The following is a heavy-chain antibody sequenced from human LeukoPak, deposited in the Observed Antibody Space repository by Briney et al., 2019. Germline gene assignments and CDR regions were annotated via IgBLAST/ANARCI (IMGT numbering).Heavy chain of an antibody. CDR1: GYTFTGYY. J-gene: IGHJ4*02. CDR2: INPNSGGT. Sequence: GASVKVPCKASGYTFTGYYMHWVRQAPGQGLEWMGWINPNSGGTNYAQKFQGRVTMTRDTSISTAYMELSRLRSDDTAVYYCAAPGYSSGWSSGCGFDYWGQGTLVTVSS. V-gene: IGHV1-2*02. D-gene: IGHD6-19*01. CDR3: AAPGYSSGWSSGCGFDY.